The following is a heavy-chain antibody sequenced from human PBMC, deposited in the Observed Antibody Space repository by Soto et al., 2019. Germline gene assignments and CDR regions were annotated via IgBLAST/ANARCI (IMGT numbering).Heavy chain of an antibody. CDR2: IYPGDSDT. CDR3: AGEIPPGITIVRGYEPRYCMDV. Sequence: GESLKISCKGSGYSFTSYWIGLVRQMPGKGLEWMGIIYPGDSDTRYSPSFQGQVTISADKSISTAYLQWSSLKASDTAMYYCAGEIPPGITIVRGYEPRYCMDVWGQGTTVTVSS. J-gene: IGHJ6*02. D-gene: IGHD3-10*01. CDR1: GYSFTSYW. V-gene: IGHV5-51*01.